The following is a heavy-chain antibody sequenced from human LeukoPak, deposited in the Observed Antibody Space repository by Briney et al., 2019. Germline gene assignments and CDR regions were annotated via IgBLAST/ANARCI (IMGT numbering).Heavy chain of an antibody. CDR3: ARGGGYDSSGYLT. Sequence: ETSETLSLTCAVSGGSISSGGYYWSWIRRHPGKGLEWIGYIYYSGSTYYNPSLKSRVTISVDTSKNQFSLKLSSVTAADTAVYYCARGGGYDSSGYLTWGQGTLVTVSS. V-gene: IGHV4-31*11. J-gene: IGHJ5*02. D-gene: IGHD3-22*01. CDR2: IYYSGST. CDR1: GGSISSGGYY.